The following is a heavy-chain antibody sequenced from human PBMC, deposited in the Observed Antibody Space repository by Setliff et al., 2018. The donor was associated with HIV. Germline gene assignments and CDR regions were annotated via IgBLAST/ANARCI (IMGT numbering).Heavy chain of an antibody. J-gene: IGHJ6*03. V-gene: IGHV4-38-2*01. CDR2: IYQSGSI. Sequence: SETLSLTCAASGYSINSGFSRAWIRQPPGQGPQWIGSIYQSGSIYYNPSLQSRVTISVDSSKNQFSLKLSSVSAADTAVFYCARGRVYKGYYDSSSSWGRYYYYHMDVWGQGTTVTVSS. CDR1: GYSINSGFS. D-gene: IGHD3-22*01. CDR3: ARGRVYKGYYDSSSSWGRYYYYHMDV.